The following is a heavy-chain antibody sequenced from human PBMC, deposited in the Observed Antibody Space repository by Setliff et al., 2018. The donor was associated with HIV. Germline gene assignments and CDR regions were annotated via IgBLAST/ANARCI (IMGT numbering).Heavy chain of an antibody. J-gene: IGHJ5*02. Sequence: LRRTLSLTCAVSGFSISSRNWWSWVRQPPGKGLEWIGEINYSGNTNYNPSLKTRVTISVDKSKNQFFLNLKSVTAADTAVYFCAREYSGSGINFNPLTWGQGTLVTVSS. D-gene: IGHD3-10*01. CDR2: INYSGNT. CDR3: AREYSGSGINFNPLT. CDR1: GFSISSRNW. V-gene: IGHV4-4*02.